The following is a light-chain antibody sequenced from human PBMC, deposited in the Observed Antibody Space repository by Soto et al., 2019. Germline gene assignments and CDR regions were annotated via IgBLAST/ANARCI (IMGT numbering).Light chain of an antibody. CDR3: STWDDSLDGVV. Sequence: QSVLTQPPSESGTPGQRVTISCSGSTSNIGSNSVNWYQQVAGTAPKLLIYGNNQRPSGVPDRFSDSKSGTSASLAIRGLQSEDEADYYCSTWDDSLDGVVFGGGTK. J-gene: IGLJ2*01. CDR2: GNN. V-gene: IGLV1-44*01. CDR1: TSNIGSNS.